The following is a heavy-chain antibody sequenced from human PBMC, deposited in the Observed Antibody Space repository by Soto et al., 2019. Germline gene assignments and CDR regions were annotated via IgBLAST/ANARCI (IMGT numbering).Heavy chain of an antibody. V-gene: IGHV3-43*01. CDR2: ISWDGGST. D-gene: IGHD3-22*01. CDR1: GFTFDDYT. J-gene: IGHJ4*02. Sequence: EVQLVESGGVVVQPGGSLRLSCAASGFTFDDYTMHWVRQAPGKGLEWVSLISWDGGSTYYADSVKGRFTISRDNRKNSLYLKMNSLRTEDTALYYCAKESPYYDSSGYYYVGYFDYWGQGTLVTDSS. CDR3: AKESPYYDSSGYYYVGYFDY.